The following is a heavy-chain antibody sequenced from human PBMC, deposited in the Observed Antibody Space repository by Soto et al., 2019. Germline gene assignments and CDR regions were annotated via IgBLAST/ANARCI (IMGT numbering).Heavy chain of an antibody. J-gene: IGHJ4*02. D-gene: IGHD1-26*01. CDR3: VRVGHDGSYFDY. CDR2: INSGGTNR. CDR1: GFTFSSFE. Sequence: GGSLRLSCAASGFTFSSFEMNWFRQAPGKGLEWVSYINSGGTNRYYADSVKGRFTISRDDAKTSLYLQMNNLRVEDTATYFCVRVGHDGSYFDYWGQGMLVTVSS. V-gene: IGHV3-48*03.